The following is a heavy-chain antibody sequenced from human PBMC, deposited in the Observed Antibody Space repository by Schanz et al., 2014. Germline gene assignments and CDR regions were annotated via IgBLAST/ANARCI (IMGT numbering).Heavy chain of an antibody. D-gene: IGHD3-22*01. CDR1: GFTFSSYA. V-gene: IGHV3-NL1*01. J-gene: IGHJ4*02. CDR2: IYSSGST. CDR3: AKEDRTHSSDYVY. Sequence: QGQLVESGGGVVQPGRSLRLSCAASGFTFSSYAMTWVRQAPGKGLDWVSAIYSSGSTYYADSVRGRFTISRDDSKNTLYLQMNSLRPEDTAVYYCAKEDRTHSSDYVYWGQGTLVTVSS.